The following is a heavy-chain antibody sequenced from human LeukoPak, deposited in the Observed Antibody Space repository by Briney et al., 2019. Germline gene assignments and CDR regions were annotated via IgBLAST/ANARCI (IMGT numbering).Heavy chain of an antibody. CDR2: ISRSSSYI. D-gene: IGHD3-3*01. Sequence: PGGSLRLSCAASGFTFSSYSMNWVRQAPGKGLEWVPSISRSSSYIYYADSVKGRFTISRDNAKNSLYLQMNSLRAEDTAVYYCARDRITIFDPIYYYYYMDVWGKGTTVTVSS. V-gene: IGHV3-21*01. J-gene: IGHJ6*03. CDR3: ARDRITIFDPIYYYYYMDV. CDR1: GFTFSSYS.